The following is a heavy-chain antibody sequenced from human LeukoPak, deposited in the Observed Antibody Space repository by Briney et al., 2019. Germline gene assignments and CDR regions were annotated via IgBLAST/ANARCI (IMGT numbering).Heavy chain of an antibody. CDR2: ITSSSTYI. Sequence: GGSLRLSCAASGFTFSSYSMNWVRQAPGKGLEWASSITSSSTYISYADSVKGRFTISRDNAKNSLYLQMNSLRAEDTAVYYCATPVGARVDYWGQGTLVTVSS. D-gene: IGHD1-26*01. J-gene: IGHJ4*02. V-gene: IGHV3-21*01. CDR1: GFTFSSYS. CDR3: ATPVGARVDY.